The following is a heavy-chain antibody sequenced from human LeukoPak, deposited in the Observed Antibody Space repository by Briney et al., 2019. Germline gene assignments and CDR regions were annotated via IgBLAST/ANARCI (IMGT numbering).Heavy chain of an antibody. CDR3: AKQEDIWFGELLPVDY. J-gene: IGHJ4*02. Sequence: GGSLRLSCAASGFTFISYGMHWVRQAPGKGLEWVAFIRYDGSNKYYADSVKGRFTISRDNSKNTLYLQMNSLRAEDTAVYYCAKQEDIWFGELLPVDYWGQGTLVTVSS. D-gene: IGHD3-10*01. CDR1: GFTFISYG. CDR2: IRYDGSNK. V-gene: IGHV3-30*02.